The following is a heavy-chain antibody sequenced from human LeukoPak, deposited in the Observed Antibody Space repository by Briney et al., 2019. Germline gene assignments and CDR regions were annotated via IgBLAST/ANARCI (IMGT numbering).Heavy chain of an antibody. V-gene: IGHV3-23*01. CDR2: LSNSGGST. D-gene: IGHD1-14*01. Sequence: GGSLRLSCAASGFTFSSYAMSWVRQAPGKGLEWVSGLSNSGGSTYYADSVKGRFTISRDNSKNTLYLQMNSLRAEDTAVYYCAKRSVPTGGPFDSWGQGTLVTVSS. J-gene: IGHJ4*02. CDR3: AKRSVPTGGPFDS. CDR1: GFTFSSYA.